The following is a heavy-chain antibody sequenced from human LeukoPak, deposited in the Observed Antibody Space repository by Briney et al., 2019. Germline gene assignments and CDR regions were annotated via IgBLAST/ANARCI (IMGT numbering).Heavy chain of an antibody. CDR3: AREMAAAAVDY. CDR1: GGTFSSYA. CDR2: IIPIFGTA. D-gene: IGHD6-13*01. J-gene: IGHJ4*02. V-gene: IGHV1-69*13. Sequence: ASVKVSCKASGGTFSSYAISWVRQAPGQGLEWMGGIIPIFGTANYAQKFQGRVTITADESTSTAYMELSSLRSGDTAVYYCAREMAAAAVDYWGQGTLVTVSS.